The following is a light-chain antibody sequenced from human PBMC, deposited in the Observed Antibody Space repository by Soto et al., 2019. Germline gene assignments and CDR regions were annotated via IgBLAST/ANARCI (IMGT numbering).Light chain of an antibody. CDR2: EVS. J-gene: IGLJ3*02. CDR3: SSYTTSSTLV. CDR1: SSDVGGYKY. V-gene: IGLV2-14*01. Sequence: QSALTQPASVSGSPGQSITISCTGSSSDVGGYKYVSWYQQHPGRAPKLMIYEVSTWPSGVSNRFSGSKSGNTASLTSSGLQAEDEADYYCSSYTTSSTLVFGGGTKLTVL.